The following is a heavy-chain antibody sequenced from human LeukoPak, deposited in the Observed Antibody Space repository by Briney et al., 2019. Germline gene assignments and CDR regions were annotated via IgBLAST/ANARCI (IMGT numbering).Heavy chain of an antibody. Sequence: GGSLRLSCAASGFTFSSYGMHWVRQAPGKGLEWVAVISYDGSNKYYADSVKGRFTISRDNSKNTLYLQMNSLRAEDTAVYYCAKDGALWFGVTTHYYYYYMDVWGKGTTVTISS. J-gene: IGHJ6*03. V-gene: IGHV3-30*18. CDR3: AKDGALWFGVTTHYYYYYMDV. D-gene: IGHD3-10*01. CDR1: GFTFSSYG. CDR2: ISYDGSNK.